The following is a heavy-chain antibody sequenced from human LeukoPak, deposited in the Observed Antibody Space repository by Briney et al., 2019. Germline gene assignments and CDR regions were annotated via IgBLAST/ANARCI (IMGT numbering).Heavy chain of an antibody. CDR1: GGSISSYY. Sequence: KPSETLSLTCTVSGGSISSYYWSWIRQPAGKGLEWIGRIYTSGSTNYNPSLKSRVTMSVDTSKNQFSLKLSSVTAADTAVYYCARDFEFYGSGSTYYFDYWGQGTLVTVSS. D-gene: IGHD3-10*01. J-gene: IGHJ4*02. CDR2: IYTSGST. CDR3: ARDFEFYGSGSTYYFDY. V-gene: IGHV4-4*07.